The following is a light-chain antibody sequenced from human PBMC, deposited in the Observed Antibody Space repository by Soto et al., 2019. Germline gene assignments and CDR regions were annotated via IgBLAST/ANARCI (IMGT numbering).Light chain of an antibody. Sequence: QSVLTQPASVSGSPGQSITISCTGTSSDVGGYNYVSWQQQHPGKAPKLMIYEVSSRPTGVSNRFAGSKSGNTASLTISVLQAEDEADYYCSSYTSSSTQVFGTGTKLTVL. CDR1: SSDVGGYNY. CDR2: EVS. V-gene: IGLV2-14*01. J-gene: IGLJ1*01. CDR3: SSYTSSSTQV.